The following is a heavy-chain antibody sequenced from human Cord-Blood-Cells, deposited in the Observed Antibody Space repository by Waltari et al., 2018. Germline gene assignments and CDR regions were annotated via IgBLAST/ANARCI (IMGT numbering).Heavy chain of an antibody. D-gene: IGHD1-26*01. Sequence: QVQLVDSGGGAVQPGRSLRISCAASGFTFSSYAMPWVRTAPGKGLEWVAVISYDGRNKYYADSVKGRFTISRDNSKNTLYLQMNSLRAEDTAVYYCARSGPYSGSYFDYWGQGTLVTVSS. CDR2: ISYDGRNK. J-gene: IGHJ4*02. CDR1: GFTFSSYA. CDR3: ARSGPYSGSYFDY. V-gene: IGHV3-30*04.